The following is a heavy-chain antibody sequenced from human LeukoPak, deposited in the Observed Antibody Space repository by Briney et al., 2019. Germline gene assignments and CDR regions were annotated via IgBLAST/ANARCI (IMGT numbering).Heavy chain of an antibody. J-gene: IGHJ4*02. Sequence: GGSLTLSCAVSGFTVSSNYMSWVRQAPGRALEWVSVIYSGGSTYYADSVKGRFTISSDNVKNTVFLQMNSLRAADTAVYFCVRDGFDDSGSYIPFDNWGQGNLGAVSS. CDR3: VRDGFDDSGSYIPFDN. CDR1: GFTVSSNY. CDR2: IYSGGST. D-gene: IGHD3-10*01. V-gene: IGHV3-66*01.